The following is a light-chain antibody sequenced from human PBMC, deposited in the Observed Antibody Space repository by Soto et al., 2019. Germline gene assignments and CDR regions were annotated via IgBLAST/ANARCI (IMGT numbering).Light chain of an antibody. CDR3: QQRSTWPPWT. Sequence: EIVLTQSPATLSLSPGERATLSCRASQSVSSYLAWYQQKPGQAPRLLIYDASNRATGIPARFSGSGSGTDFTLTISSLEPEDFAVYYCQQRSTWPPWTFGQGTKLDXK. V-gene: IGKV3-11*01. CDR2: DAS. CDR1: QSVSSY. J-gene: IGKJ1*01.